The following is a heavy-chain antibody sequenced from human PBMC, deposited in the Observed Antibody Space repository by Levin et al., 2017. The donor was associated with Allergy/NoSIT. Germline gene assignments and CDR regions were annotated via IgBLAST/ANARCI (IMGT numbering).Heavy chain of an antibody. CDR1: GDSISNYY. D-gene: IGHD2-15*01. V-gene: IGHV4-4*07. Sequence: ESLKISCTVSGDSISNYYWSWVRQPAGKGLEWIGRVSTSGTTKYNPSLRSRVALSVDTSQNQFSLNLYSVTAADTAIYYCARDRDRPRGGWFDPWGQGTLVTVSS. J-gene: IGHJ5*02. CDR2: VSTSGTT. CDR3: ARDRDRPRGGWFDP.